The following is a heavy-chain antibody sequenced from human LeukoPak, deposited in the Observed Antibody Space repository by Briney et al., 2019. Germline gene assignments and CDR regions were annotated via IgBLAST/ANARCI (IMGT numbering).Heavy chain of an antibody. Sequence: GGSLRLSCAASGFTFSSYWMSWVRQAPGKGLEWVANIKQDGSEKYYVDSVKGRFTISRDNSKNSLYLQMNSLRAEDTALYYCAKEGSIKSRDYYYYMDVWGKGTTVTVSS. V-gene: IGHV3-7*03. CDR1: GFTFSSYW. CDR3: AKEGSIKSRDYYYYMDV. J-gene: IGHJ6*03. CDR2: IKQDGSEK. D-gene: IGHD1-26*01.